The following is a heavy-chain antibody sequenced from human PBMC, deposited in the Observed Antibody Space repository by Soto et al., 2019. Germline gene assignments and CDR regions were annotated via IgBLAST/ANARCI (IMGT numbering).Heavy chain of an antibody. Sequence: QVQLQASGPGLVKPSETLSLTCTVSGDSISPYYWTWIRQPPGKGLEFIGCVHASGTSTYNPSLESRVTMSVDTSKNHFSLRLQSVIAADTAVYYCARRVDFPHYMDVWGKGTTVTVSS. CDR2: VHASGTS. J-gene: IGHJ6*03. D-gene: IGHD5-12*01. CDR1: GDSISPYY. V-gene: IGHV4-4*08. CDR3: ARRVDFPHYMDV.